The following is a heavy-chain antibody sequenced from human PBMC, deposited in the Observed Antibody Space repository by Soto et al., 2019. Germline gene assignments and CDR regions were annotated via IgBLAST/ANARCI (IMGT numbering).Heavy chain of an antibody. V-gene: IGHV3-23*01. D-gene: IGHD3-9*01. CDR2: ISGSGGST. J-gene: IGHJ4*02. Sequence: GGSLRLSCAASGFTFSSYAMSWVRQAPGKGLEWVSAISGSGGSTYYADSVKGRFTISRDNSKNTLYLQMNSLRAEDTAVYYCARDRDYYDILTGGNFDCWGQGTLVTVSS. CDR3: ARDRDYYDILTGGNFDC. CDR1: GFTFSSYA.